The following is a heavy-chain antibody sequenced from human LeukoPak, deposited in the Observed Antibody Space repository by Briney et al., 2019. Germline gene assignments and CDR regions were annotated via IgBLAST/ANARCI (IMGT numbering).Heavy chain of an antibody. J-gene: IGHJ3*02. V-gene: IGHV5-51*01. CDR1: GYSFTSYW. Sequence: GESLKISCKGSGYSFTSYWIGWVRQMPGKGLEWMGIIYPGDSDTRYSPSFQGQVTISADKSISTAYLQWSSLKASDTAMYHCARQFETTVTTGWVGAFDIWGQGTMVTVSS. D-gene: IGHD4-11*01. CDR3: ARQFETTVTTGWVGAFDI. CDR2: IYPGDSDT.